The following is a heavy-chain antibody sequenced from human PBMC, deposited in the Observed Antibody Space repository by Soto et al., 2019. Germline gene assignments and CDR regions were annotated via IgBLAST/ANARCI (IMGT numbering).Heavy chain of an antibody. D-gene: IGHD3-16*01. J-gene: IGHJ4*02. Sequence: PGGSLRLSCAASGFPFGSYAMSWVRQAPGRGLEWASAISGSGGSTYYADSVKGRFTISRDNSKNTLYLQMNSLGAEDTAVYYCAKARGSSSPAPGSYWGQGSLVTVSS. V-gene: IGHV3-23*01. CDR3: AKARGSSSPAPGSY. CDR1: GFPFGSYA. CDR2: ISGSGGST.